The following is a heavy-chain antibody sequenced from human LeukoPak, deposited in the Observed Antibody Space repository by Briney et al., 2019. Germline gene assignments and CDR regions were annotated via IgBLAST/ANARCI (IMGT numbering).Heavy chain of an antibody. CDR1: GGSFSGYY. CDR3: ARTRYYYNSRSYGAPYYFDY. D-gene: IGHD3-10*01. Sequence: SETLSLTCAVYGGSFSGYYWSWIRQPLGKGLEWIGEINHSENTDYNPSLKSRVTISVDTSKNQFSLKLSSVTAADTAVYYCARTRYYYNSRSYGAPYYFDYWGQGTLVTVSS. J-gene: IGHJ4*02. CDR2: INHSENT. V-gene: IGHV4-34*01.